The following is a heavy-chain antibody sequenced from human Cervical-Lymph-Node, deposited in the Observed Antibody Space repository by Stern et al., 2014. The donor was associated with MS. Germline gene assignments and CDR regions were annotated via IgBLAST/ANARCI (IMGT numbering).Heavy chain of an antibody. D-gene: IGHD3-22*01. CDR1: GFTFSSRW. J-gene: IGHJ4*02. CDR2: IDSDGSDK. CDR3: ASITYFFESSYFYSEY. Sequence: EVQLVESGGGSVQPGGSLRLSCAASGFTFSSRWMHWVRQAPGKGLVWVSRIDSDGSDKTYADSVKGRFTISRDNAKNTLYLQMNSLRVEDTAVYYCASITYFFESSYFYSEYWGQGILVTVSS. V-gene: IGHV3-74*01.